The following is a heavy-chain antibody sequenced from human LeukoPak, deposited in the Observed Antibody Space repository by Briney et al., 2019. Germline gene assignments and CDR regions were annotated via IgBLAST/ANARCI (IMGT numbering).Heavy chain of an antibody. Sequence: SETLSLTCTISGGSISRRDSYWGWIRQSPRTGLEWIGSIYYTGSTYYNNNPSLQGRVTISMDTSENQFSLKLTSVTAADTAVYYCTRKREGPATGIDYWGRGTLVTVSS. V-gene: IGHV4-39*07. D-gene: IGHD1-26*01. J-gene: IGHJ4*02. CDR3: TRKREGPATGIDY. CDR1: GGSISRRDSY. CDR2: IYYTGST.